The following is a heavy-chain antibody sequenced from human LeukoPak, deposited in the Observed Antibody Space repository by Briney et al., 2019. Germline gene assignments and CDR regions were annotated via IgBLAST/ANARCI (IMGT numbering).Heavy chain of an antibody. J-gene: IGHJ4*02. D-gene: IGHD3-16*01. CDR1: GFSIGSFE. Sequence: GGSLRLSCTASGFSIGSFEMNWVRQAPGKGLEWVAQIISSGSAIYYADSVKGRFSLSRDNAKNSLYLQMSSLRAEDTALYYCATGEFYFDFWGQGTLVTVSS. CDR3: ATGEFYFDF. V-gene: IGHV3-48*03. CDR2: IISSGSAI.